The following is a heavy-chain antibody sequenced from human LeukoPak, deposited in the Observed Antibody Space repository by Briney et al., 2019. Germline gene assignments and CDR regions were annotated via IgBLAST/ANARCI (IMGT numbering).Heavy chain of an antibody. CDR3: AKVMYSSSWYGEGGFDY. CDR2: INTNTGNP. Sequence: ASVKVSCKASGYTFTSYAMNWVRQAPGQGLEWMGWINTNTGNPTYAQGFTGRFVFSLDTSVSTAYLQISSLKAEDTAVYYCAKVMYSSSWYGEGGFDYWGQGTLVTVSS. CDR1: GYTFTSYA. D-gene: IGHD6-13*01. V-gene: IGHV7-4-1*02. J-gene: IGHJ4*02.